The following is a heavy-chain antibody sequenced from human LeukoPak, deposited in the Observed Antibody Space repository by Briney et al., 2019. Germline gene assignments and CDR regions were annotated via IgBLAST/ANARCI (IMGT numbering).Heavy chain of an antibody. CDR3: ARDEIYSGSYAPLFDY. CDR2: INPNSGGT. D-gene: IGHD1-26*01. CDR1: GYTFTGYY. Sequence: ASVKVSCKASGYTFTGYYMHWVRQAPGQGLEWMGWINPNSGGTNYAQKFQGRVTMTRVTSISTAYMELSRLRSDDTAVYYCARDEIYSGSYAPLFDYWGQGTLVTVSS. J-gene: IGHJ4*02. V-gene: IGHV1-2*02.